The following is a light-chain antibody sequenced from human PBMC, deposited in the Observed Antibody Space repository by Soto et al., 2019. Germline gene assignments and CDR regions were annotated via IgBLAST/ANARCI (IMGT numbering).Light chain of an antibody. CDR3: QQHGSSPLT. CDR1: QSVSSSH. Sequence: EIVLTQSPGTLSLSPGERATLSCRASQSVSSSHLAWYQQRPGQAPRLLIYASTRATGIPDRFSGSGSGTDFTLTISSLEPEDFAVYYCQQHGSSPLTFGGGTRVEIK. CDR2: AS. V-gene: IGKV3-20*01. J-gene: IGKJ4*01.